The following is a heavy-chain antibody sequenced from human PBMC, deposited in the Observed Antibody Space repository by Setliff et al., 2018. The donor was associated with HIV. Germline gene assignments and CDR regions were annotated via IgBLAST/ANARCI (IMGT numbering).Heavy chain of an antibody. J-gene: IGHJ6*02. V-gene: IGHV3-23*01. Sequence: GGSLRLSCATSGFAFDNYCMTWVRQAPGKGLEWVSAIGGSTGSTYYADSVKGRFTISTDNSKNTLYLQMNSLRAEDTAVYYCAKPLTQWGVSPYHYAVDVWGQGTTVTVSS. CDR1: GFAFDNYC. D-gene: IGHD1-26*01. CDR3: AKPLTQWGVSPYHYAVDV. CDR2: IGGSTGST.